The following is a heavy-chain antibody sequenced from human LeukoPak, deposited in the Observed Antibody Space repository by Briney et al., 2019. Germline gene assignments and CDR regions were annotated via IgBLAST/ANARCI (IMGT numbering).Heavy chain of an antibody. CDR1: GGSISSYY. V-gene: IGHV4-4*07. J-gene: IGHJ5*02. CDR3: ARRGRWLQWLDP. D-gene: IGHD5-24*01. Sequence: SETLSLTCTVSGGSISSYYWSWIRQPAGKGLEWIGRIYTSGSTNYNPSLKSRVTISVDTSKNQFSLKLSSVTAADTAVYYCARRGRWLQWLDPWGQGTLVTVSS. CDR2: IYTSGST.